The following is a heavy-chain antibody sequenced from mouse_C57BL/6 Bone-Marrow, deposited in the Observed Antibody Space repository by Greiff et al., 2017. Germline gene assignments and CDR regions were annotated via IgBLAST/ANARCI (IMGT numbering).Heavy chain of an antibody. D-gene: IGHD1-1*01. CDR1: GFTFSSYA. J-gene: IGHJ2*01. Sequence: EVKLVESGEGLVKPGGSLKLSCAASGFTFSSYAMSWVRQTPEKRLEWVAYISSCGDYIYYADTVKGRFTISRDNARNTLYLQMSSLKSEDTAMYYCTRVYYGSSLCFGYWGQGTTLTVSS. CDR3: TRVYYGSSLCFGY. V-gene: IGHV5-9-1*02. CDR2: ISSCGDYI.